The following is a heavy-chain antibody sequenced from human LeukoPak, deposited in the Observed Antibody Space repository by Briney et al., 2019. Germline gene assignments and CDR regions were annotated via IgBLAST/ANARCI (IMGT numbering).Heavy chain of an antibody. CDR1: GYTFTGYY. V-gene: IGHV1-2*04. CDR2: INPNSGGT. D-gene: IGHD3-10*01. J-gene: IGHJ5*02. CDR3: ARGVATMVRGVIGGSGGWERPGHPRNGFDP. Sequence: ASVKVSCKASGYTFTGYYMHWVRQAPGQGLELMGWINPNSGGTNYAQQFQGWVTMTRDKSINTAYMELSRLRSDDTAVYYCARGVATMVRGVIGGSGGWERPGHPRNGFDPWGQGTLVTVSS.